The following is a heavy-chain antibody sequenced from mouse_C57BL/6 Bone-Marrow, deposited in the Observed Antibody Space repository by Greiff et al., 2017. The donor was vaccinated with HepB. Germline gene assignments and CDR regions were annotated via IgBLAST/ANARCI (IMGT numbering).Heavy chain of an antibody. V-gene: IGHV5-6*02. CDR1: GFTFSSYG. Sequence: EVKLVESGGDLVKPGGSLKLSCAASGFTFSSYGMSWVRQTPDKRLEWVATISSGGSYTYYPDSVKGRFTISRDNAKNTLYLQMSSLKSEDTAMYYCARPDVWGTGTTVTVSS. CDR3: ARPDV. J-gene: IGHJ1*03. CDR2: ISSGGSYT.